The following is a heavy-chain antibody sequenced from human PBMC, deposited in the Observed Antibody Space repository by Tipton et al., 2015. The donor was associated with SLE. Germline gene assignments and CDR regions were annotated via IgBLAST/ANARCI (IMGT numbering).Heavy chain of an antibody. J-gene: IGHJ4*02. V-gene: IGHV3-74*01. D-gene: IGHD2-15*01. CDR1: GFTFSRHL. Sequence: SLRLSCTASGFTFSRHLMYWVRQAPGKGLLWVSRINSDGRSTVYADSVEGRFTISRDNTKNTLYLQMNSLRAEDTAVYFCANESPGEVEVGQWGQRSLVTDSS. CDR2: INSDGRST. CDR3: ANESPGEVEVGQ.